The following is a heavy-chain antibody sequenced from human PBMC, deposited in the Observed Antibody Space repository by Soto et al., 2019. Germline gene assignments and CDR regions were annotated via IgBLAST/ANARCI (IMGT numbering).Heavy chain of an antibody. CDR2: ISYDGSNK. D-gene: IGHD1-7*01. V-gene: IGHV3-30-3*01. Sequence: GGSLRLSCPASEFTFSSYAMHWVRQAPGKGLEWVAVISYDGSNKYYADSVKGRFTISRDNSRNTLYLQMNSLRAEDTAVYYCARDVRITGTTAHYFYYGLDVWGQGTTVTVSS. CDR3: ARDVRITGTTAHYFYYGLDV. CDR1: EFTFSSYA. J-gene: IGHJ6*02.